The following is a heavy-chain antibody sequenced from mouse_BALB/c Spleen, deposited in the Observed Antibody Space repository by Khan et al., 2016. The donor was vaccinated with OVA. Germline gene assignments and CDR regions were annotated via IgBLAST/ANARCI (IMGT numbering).Heavy chain of an antibody. Sequence: QVQLQQSGPELVKPGAFVKISCKASGYTFTSYNINWVKQRPGQGLEWIGWIYPGDGDTKYNEKFKGKATLTADKSSTTAYMQLSSLTSENSAVYVCAREGVRGVGMDYWGQGTSVTVSA. CDR3: AREGVRGVGMDY. CDR1: GYTFTSYN. D-gene: IGHD1-1*01. CDR2: IYPGDGDT. V-gene: IGHV1S56*01. J-gene: IGHJ4*01.